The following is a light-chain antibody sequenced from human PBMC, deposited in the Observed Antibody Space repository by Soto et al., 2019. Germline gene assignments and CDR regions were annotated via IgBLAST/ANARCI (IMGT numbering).Light chain of an antibody. Sequence: QAVVTQEPSLTVAPGGTVTLTCASSTGAVTGNYYANWFQHKPGQAPRTLIYTTSDRYSWTPARFSGSLLGGKAALTLSAVQPEDEAEYYCLLYYGGADFFGPGTKLPVL. CDR3: LLYYGGADF. V-gene: IGLV7-43*01. CDR1: TGAVTGNYY. J-gene: IGLJ1*01. CDR2: TTS.